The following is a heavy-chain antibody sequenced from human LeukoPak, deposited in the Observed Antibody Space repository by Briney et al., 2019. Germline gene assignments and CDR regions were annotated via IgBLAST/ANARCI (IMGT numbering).Heavy chain of an antibody. Sequence: GASVKVSCKASGCTFTSYDINWVRQATGQGLEWMGWMNPNSGNTGYAQKFQGRVTMTRNTSISTAYMELSSLRSEDTAVYYCARGVRFRGVIDYYYYYGMDVWGQGTTVTVSS. CDR1: GCTFTSYD. J-gene: IGHJ6*02. D-gene: IGHD3-10*01. CDR2: MNPNSGNT. CDR3: ARGVRFRGVIDYYYYYGMDV. V-gene: IGHV1-8*01.